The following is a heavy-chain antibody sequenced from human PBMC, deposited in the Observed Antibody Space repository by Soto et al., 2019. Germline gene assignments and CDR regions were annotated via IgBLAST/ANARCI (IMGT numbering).Heavy chain of an antibody. D-gene: IGHD3-10*01. CDR2: LFYTGST. CDR3: ARFSYSGSGSFGIYHGMDV. V-gene: IGHV4-59*01. Sequence: QVQLQESGPGLVKPSETLSLTCNVSGASIGSYCWSWIRQPPGRGLEWIGCLFYTGSTMYNPSLKSRVPMSVDTSMNQVSLKLNSVTAADTAVYYCARFSYSGSGSFGIYHGMDVWGQGTSVTVSS. J-gene: IGHJ6*02. CDR1: GASIGSYC.